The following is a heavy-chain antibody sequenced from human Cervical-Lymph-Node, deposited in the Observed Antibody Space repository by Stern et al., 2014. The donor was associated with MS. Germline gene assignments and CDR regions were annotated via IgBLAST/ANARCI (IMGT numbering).Heavy chain of an antibody. CDR1: GFTFSYHA. CDR3: ARGGAVATSDYYFDY. J-gene: IGHJ4*02. Sequence: QLVQSGGGVVQPGRSLRLSCAASGFTFSYHAMHWVRQAPGTGLEWGAVISYDGSDKNDADSVKGRFTISRDNSRNTLYLQMNSLRVDDTAVYYCARGGAVATSDYYFDYWGQGILVTVSS. V-gene: IGHV3-30*01. CDR2: ISYDGSDK. D-gene: IGHD5-12*01.